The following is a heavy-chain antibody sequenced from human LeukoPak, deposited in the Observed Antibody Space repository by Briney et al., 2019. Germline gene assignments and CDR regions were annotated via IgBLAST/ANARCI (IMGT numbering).Heavy chain of an antibody. CDR3: ARHVVAAGFDY. V-gene: IGHV3-66*04. CDR1: GFTLSSNY. CDR2: IYSGGTT. J-gene: IGHJ4*02. Sequence: GGSLRLSCAVSGFTLSSNYMSWVRQAPGKGLEWVSVIYSGGTTSYADSVKGRFTISRDNSKNTLYLQMNSLRVEDTAVYYCARHVVAAGFDYWGQGTLVTVSS. D-gene: IGHD3-22*01.